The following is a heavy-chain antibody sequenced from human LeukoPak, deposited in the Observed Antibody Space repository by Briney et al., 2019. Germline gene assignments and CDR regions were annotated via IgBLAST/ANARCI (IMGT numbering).Heavy chain of an antibody. CDR3: ARGQYSSSWSGNYYYGMDV. J-gene: IGHJ6*02. CDR2: INHSGST. Sequence: SETLSLTCAVYGGSFSGYYWSWIRQPPGKGLEWIGEINHSGSTNYNPSLKSRVTISVDTSKNQFSLKLSSVTAADTAVYYCARGQYSSSWSGNYYYGMDVWGQGTTVTASS. CDR1: GGSFSGYY. V-gene: IGHV4-34*01. D-gene: IGHD6-13*01.